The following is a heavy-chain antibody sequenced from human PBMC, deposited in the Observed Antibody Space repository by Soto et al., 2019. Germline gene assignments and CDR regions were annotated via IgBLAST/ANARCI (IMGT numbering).Heavy chain of an antibody. CDR3: AAKLHRTSLSHPPMDNCFDP. CDR2: ISSSGNYI. D-gene: IGHD1-1*01. Sequence: GGSLRLSCAASGFTFSSYSMNWVRQAPGKGLEWVSSISSSGNYIYYADSVKGRFTISRDNAKNSLYLQMNSLRAEDTAIYYCAAKLHRTSLSHPPMDNCFDPWGQGALVTVSS. V-gene: IGHV3-21*01. CDR1: GFTFSSYS. J-gene: IGHJ5*02.